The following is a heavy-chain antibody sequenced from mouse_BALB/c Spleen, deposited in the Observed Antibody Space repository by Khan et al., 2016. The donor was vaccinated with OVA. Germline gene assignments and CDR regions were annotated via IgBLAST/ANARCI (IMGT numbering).Heavy chain of an antibody. J-gene: IGHJ3*01. CDR2: INPSTDYT. Sequence: QVQLKESGAELAKPGASVKMSCKASGYTFTNYWMPWVKQRPGQGLEWIGYINPSTDYTEYNQKFKDKATLTADKSSSTAYMQLSSLTSEDSAVYYCVNHGSSSAWFTYWDQGTLVTVSA. V-gene: IGHV1-7*01. D-gene: IGHD1-1*01. CDR3: VNHGSSSAWFTY. CDR1: GYTFTNYW.